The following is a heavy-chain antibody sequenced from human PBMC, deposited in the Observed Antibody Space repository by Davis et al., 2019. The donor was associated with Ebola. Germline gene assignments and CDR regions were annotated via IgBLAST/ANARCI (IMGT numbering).Heavy chain of an antibody. CDR1: GFTLSNAW. J-gene: IGHJ4*02. D-gene: IGHD1-26*01. Sequence: PGGSLRLSCAASGFTLSNAWMSWVRQAPGKGLEWVGRIKSKTDGGTTDYAAPVKGRFTISRDDSKNTLYLQMNSLKTEDTAVYYCTTAVVGALYYFDYWGQGTLVTVSS. CDR3: TTAVVGALYYFDY. CDR2: IKSKTDGGTT. V-gene: IGHV3-15*01.